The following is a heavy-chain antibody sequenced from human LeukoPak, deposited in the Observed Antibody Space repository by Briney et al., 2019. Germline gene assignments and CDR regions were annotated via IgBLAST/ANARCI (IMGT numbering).Heavy chain of an antibody. CDR2: IYHSGNT. Sequence: SETLSLTCEVSGDSISSADYSWSWIRQPPGKGLEWIGYIYHSGNTYYNPSLKSRVTMSIDRSKNYFSLRLSSVTAADTAVYYCARGHGGDSYWFDPWGQGTLVIVSS. CDR3: ARGHGGDSYWFDP. D-gene: IGHD4-23*01. V-gene: IGHV4-30-2*01. J-gene: IGHJ5*02. CDR1: GDSISSADYS.